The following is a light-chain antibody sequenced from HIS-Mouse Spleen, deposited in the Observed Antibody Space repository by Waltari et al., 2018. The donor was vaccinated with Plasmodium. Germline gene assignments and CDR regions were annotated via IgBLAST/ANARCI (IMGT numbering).Light chain of an antibody. CDR3: QQYNNWPRT. CDR1: QSVSSN. J-gene: IGKJ1*01. Sequence: EIVLMQSPATLSVSPGVRATLSCRASQSVSSNFAGYHQKPGQAPRLLISGASPRATGIPARFSGSGSGTEFTLTISSMQSEDFAVYYCQQYNNWPRTFGQGTKVEIK. CDR2: GAS. V-gene: IGKV3-15*01.